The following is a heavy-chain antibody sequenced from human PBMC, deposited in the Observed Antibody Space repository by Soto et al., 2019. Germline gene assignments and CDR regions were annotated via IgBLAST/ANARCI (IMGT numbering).Heavy chain of an antibody. V-gene: IGHV4-30-4*01. CDR2: IYYSGST. CDR3: ARKTPFPGGWYRFDP. D-gene: IGHD6-19*01. Sequence: QVQLQESGPGLVKPSQTLSLTCTVSGGSISSGDYYWSWIRQPPGKGLEWIGYIYYSGSTYYNPSLQSRGNISVDTSKNPFPLELNLVTAPNPAVYYWARKTPFPGGWYRFDPWGQGNLVTVSS. CDR1: GGSISSGDYY. J-gene: IGHJ5*02.